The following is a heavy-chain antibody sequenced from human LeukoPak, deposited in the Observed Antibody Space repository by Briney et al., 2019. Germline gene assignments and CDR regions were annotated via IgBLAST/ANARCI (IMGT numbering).Heavy chain of an antibody. CDR1: GFTFSSYW. CDR2: IKQDGSEK. D-gene: IGHD2-2*01. CDR3: ARDFGTSCYFGICSGGLGDYYYYGMDV. V-gene: IGHV3-7*01. Sequence: GGSLRLSCAASGFTFSSYWMSWVRQAPGKGLEWVANIKQDGSEKYYVDSVKGRFTISRDNAKNSLYLQMNSLRAEDTAVYYCARDFGTSCYFGICSGGLGDYYYYGMDVWGQGTTVTVSS. J-gene: IGHJ6*02.